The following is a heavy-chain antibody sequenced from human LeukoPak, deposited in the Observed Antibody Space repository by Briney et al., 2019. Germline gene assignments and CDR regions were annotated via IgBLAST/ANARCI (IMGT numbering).Heavy chain of an antibody. J-gene: IGHJ4*02. Sequence: ASVKVSCKASGYTFTSYYMHWVRQAPGQGLEWMGIINPSCGSTSYAQKFQGRVTMTRDTSTSTVYMELSSLKSEDTAVYYCARGLGGSYYVGYYFDYWGQGTLVTVSS. V-gene: IGHV1-46*01. CDR3: ARGLGGSYYVGYYFDY. CDR1: GYTFTSYY. D-gene: IGHD1-26*01. CDR2: INPSCGST.